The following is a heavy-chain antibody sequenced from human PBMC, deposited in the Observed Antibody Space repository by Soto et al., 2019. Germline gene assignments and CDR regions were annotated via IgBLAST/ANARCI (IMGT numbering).Heavy chain of an antibody. CDR3: AVLGVPRYPDY. J-gene: IGHJ4*02. V-gene: IGHV3-48*02. CDR2: ISSSSSTI. CDR1: GFTFSSYS. D-gene: IGHD3-16*01. Sequence: EVQLVESGGGLVQPGGSLRLSCAASGFTFSSYSMNWVRQAPGKGLEWVSYISSSSSTIYYADSVKGRFTISRDNAKNSLYLQMNGLRDEDTAVYYCAVLGVPRYPDYWGQGTLVTVSS.